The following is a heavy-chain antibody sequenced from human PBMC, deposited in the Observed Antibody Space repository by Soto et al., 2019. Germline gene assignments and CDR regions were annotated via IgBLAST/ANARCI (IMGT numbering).Heavy chain of an antibody. CDR3: ARDPGYCTNGVCPIFDF. J-gene: IGHJ4*02. Sequence: KTSETLSLTCTVSGGSVTNYFWSWMRQPPGKGLEWIGHMYHGGRTNYSPSLKSRVTMSLDSSKNQFSLNLSSVTAADTAVYFCARDPGYCTNGVCPIFDFWGQGVLVTVSS. D-gene: IGHD2-8*01. CDR1: GGSVTNYF. V-gene: IGHV4-59*02. CDR2: MYHGGRT.